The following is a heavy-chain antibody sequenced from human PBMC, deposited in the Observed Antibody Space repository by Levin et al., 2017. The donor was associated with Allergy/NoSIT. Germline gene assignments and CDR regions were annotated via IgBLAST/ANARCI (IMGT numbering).Heavy chain of an antibody. CDR1: GGSISSYY. V-gene: IGHV4-59*01. J-gene: IGHJ6*02. CDR3: ARDRVIRSSSNYYYGMDG. D-gene: IGHD6-6*01. Sequence: SCTVLGGSISSYYWSWIRQPPGKGLEWIGYIYYSGDTNYNPSLKSRVTISLDTSKNQFSLKMTSVTAADAAVYYCARDRVIRSSSNYYYGMDGWGQGTTVTVSS. CDR2: IYYSGDT.